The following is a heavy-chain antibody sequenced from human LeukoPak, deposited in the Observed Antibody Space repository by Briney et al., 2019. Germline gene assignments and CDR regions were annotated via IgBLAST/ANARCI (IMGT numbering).Heavy chain of an antibody. J-gene: IGHJ6*02. D-gene: IGHD6-19*01. CDR2: ISGDGGST. V-gene: IGHV3-43*02. CDR1: GFTFDDYA. CDR3: AQVGRSSGWYSDYYYGMDV. Sequence: PGGSLRLSYAASGFTFDDYAMHWVRQAPGKGLEWVSLISGDGGSTYYADSVKGRFTISRDNSKNSLYLQMNCLRTEDTAMQCCAQVGRSSGWYSDYYYGMDVWGQGTTVTVSS.